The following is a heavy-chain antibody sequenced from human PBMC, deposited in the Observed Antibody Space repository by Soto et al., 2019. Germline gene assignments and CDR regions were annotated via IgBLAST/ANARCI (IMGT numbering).Heavy chain of an antibody. CDR3: ARRLTVVGGMDV. Sequence: PWETLSLTSAVSGGSISSGGYSWSWSRQPPGKGLECIGDIYHSGSTYYNPSLKSRVTISVDRSKNQFSLKLSSVTAADTAVYYCARRLTVVGGMDVWGQRPTVTLS. D-gene: IGHD2-15*01. CDR1: GGSISSGGYS. CDR2: IYHSGST. J-gene: IGHJ6*01. V-gene: IGHV4-30-2*01.